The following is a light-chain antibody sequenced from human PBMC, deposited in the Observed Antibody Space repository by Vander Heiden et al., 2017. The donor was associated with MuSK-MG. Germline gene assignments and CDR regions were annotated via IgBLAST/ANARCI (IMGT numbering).Light chain of an antibody. Sequence: DIVMTQSLDSLAVSLGERATINCKSSQSVLYSSNNKNYLAWYQQKPGQPPKLLIYWASTRESGVPDRFSGSGSGTDFTLTISSLQAEDVAVYYCQQDDSTPCTFGQGTKLEIK. J-gene: IGKJ2*02. V-gene: IGKV4-1*01. CDR3: QQDDSTPCT. CDR1: QSVLYSSNNKNY. CDR2: WAS.